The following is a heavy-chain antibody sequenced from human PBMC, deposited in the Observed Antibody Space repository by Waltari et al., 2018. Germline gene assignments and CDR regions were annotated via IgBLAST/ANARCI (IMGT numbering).Heavy chain of an antibody. Sequence: QVQLVQSGAEVKKPGASVKVSCKASGYTFTSYGISWVRQAPGQGLEWMGWISAYNGNTNDAQKLQGRVTMTTDTSTSTAYMELRSLRSDDTAVYYCARGYSSGNYYMVHYYYGMDVWGQGTTVTVSS. CDR2: ISAYNGNT. V-gene: IGHV1-18*01. J-gene: IGHJ6*02. CDR3: ARGYSSGNYYMVHYYYGMDV. D-gene: IGHD3-10*01. CDR1: GYTFTSYG.